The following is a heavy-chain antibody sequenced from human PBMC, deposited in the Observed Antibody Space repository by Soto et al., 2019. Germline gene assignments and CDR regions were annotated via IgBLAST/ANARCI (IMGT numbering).Heavy chain of an antibody. V-gene: IGHV4-39*01. D-gene: IGHD1-26*01. Sequence: SETLSLTCTVSGGSISSSSYYWGWIRQPPGKGLEWIGSIYYSGSTYYNPSLKSRVTISVDTSKNQFSLKLSSVTAADTAVYYCATVGDSGSYYGYWGQGTLVTVSS. CDR3: ATVGDSGSYYGY. J-gene: IGHJ4*02. CDR2: IYYSGST. CDR1: GGSISSSSYY.